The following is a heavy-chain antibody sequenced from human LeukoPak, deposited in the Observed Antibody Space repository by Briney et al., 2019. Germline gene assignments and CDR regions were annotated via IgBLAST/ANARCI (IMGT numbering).Heavy chain of an antibody. D-gene: IGHD1-14*01. CDR2: ISGSGGST. Sequence: GGSLRLSCAASGFTFSSYAMSWVRQAPGKGLEWVSAISGSGGSTYYADSVKGRFTISRDNSKNTLYLQMNSLRAEDTAVYYCARDNDYNPLVYWGQGTLVTVSS. J-gene: IGHJ4*02. CDR1: GFTFSSYA. CDR3: ARDNDYNPLVY. V-gene: IGHV3-23*01.